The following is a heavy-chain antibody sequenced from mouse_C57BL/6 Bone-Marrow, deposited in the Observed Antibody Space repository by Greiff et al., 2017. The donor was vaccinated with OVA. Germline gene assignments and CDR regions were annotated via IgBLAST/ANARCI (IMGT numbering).Heavy chain of an antibody. CDR2: INPGSGGT. V-gene: IGHV1-54*01. D-gene: IGHD4-1*01. Sequence: VQLQQSGAELVRPGTSVKVSCKASGYAFTNYLIEWVKQRPGQGLEWIGVINPGSGGTNYNEKFKGKATLTADKSSSTAYMQLSSLTSEDSAVYFCARSELTGYFDYWGQGTTLTVSS. CDR1: GYAFTNYL. CDR3: ARSELTGYFDY. J-gene: IGHJ2*01.